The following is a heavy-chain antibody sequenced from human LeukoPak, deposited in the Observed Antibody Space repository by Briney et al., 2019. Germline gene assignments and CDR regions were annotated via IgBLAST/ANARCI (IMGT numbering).Heavy chain of an antibody. CDR2: INPNSGAI. J-gene: IGHJ4*02. D-gene: IGHD3-22*01. Sequence: ASVKVSCKASGYTFTGYYMYWVRQAPGQGVEWMGWINPNSGAIHYAQKFQGRVTMTRDTSIRTAYMELSRLTSDDTAVYYCATDDSSGFYLGAVNYWGQGTRVTVSS. CDR3: ATDDSSGFYLGAVNY. CDR1: GYTFTGYY. V-gene: IGHV1-2*02.